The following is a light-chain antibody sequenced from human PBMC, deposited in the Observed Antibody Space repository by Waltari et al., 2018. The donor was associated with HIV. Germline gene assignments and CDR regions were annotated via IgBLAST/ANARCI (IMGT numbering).Light chain of an antibody. Sequence: SFVPTQPPSVSVAPRQTARITCGANNIGMKNVHWYQQKSGQAPVLVVYDDVGRPSGIPERFSGSNSGNTAILTISRVEAGDEADYYCQVWDSSSDHLFGGGTKLTVL. CDR3: QVWDSSSDHL. CDR2: DDV. J-gene: IGLJ2*01. V-gene: IGLV3-21*02. CDR1: NIGMKN.